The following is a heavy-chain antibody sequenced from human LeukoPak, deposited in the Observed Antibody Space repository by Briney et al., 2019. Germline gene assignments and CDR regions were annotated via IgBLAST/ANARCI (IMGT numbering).Heavy chain of an antibody. CDR3: ASLGAYYDSSGVDY. J-gene: IGHJ4*02. V-gene: IGHV1-18*01. CDR2: ISAYNGNT. Sequence: ASVKVSCKASGYTSTSYGISWVRQAPGQGLEWMGWISAYNGNTNYAQKLQGRVTMTTDTSTSTAYMELRSLRSDDTAVYYCASLGAYYDSSGVDYWGQGTLVTVSS. D-gene: IGHD3-22*01. CDR1: GYTSTSYG.